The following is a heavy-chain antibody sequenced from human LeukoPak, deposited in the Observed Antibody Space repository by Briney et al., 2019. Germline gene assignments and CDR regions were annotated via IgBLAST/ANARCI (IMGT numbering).Heavy chain of an antibody. Sequence: PGGSLRLSCAASGFALSTYEMNWVRQAPGQGLEWIADITISGHTKNYADSVKGRFTISRDNARTSLYLQMNSLRVEDTGVYYCARGDPHADLWGQGTLVTVSS. CDR2: ITISGHTK. J-gene: IGHJ5*02. CDR1: GFALSTYE. V-gene: IGHV3-48*03. CDR3: ARGDPHADL.